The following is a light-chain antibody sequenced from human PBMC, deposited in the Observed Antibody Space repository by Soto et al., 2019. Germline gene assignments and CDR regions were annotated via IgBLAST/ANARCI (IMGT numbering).Light chain of an antibody. J-gene: IGLJ2*01. V-gene: IGLV2-14*01. CDR1: SGDVGGYDY. CDR3: SSYTSSATVV. Sequence: QSALTQPASVSASPGQSITISCTGTSGDVGGYDYVSWYQQDPGKVPKLMIYDVSSRPSGVSSRFSGSKSGNTASLTISGLQAEDEAAYYCSSYTSSATVVFGGGTKLTVL. CDR2: DVS.